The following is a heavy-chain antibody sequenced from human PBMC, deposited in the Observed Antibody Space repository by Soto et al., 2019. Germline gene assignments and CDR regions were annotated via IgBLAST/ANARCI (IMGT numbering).Heavy chain of an antibody. Sequence: SETLSLACTVSGGSISSSSYYWGWIRQPPGKGLEWIGSIYYSGSTYYNPSLKSRVTISVDTSKNQFSLKLSSVTAADTAVYYCARRLDYGDAFDIWGQGIMVTVSS. CDR1: GGSISSSSYY. V-gene: IGHV4-39*01. CDR2: IYYSGST. J-gene: IGHJ3*02. CDR3: ARRLDYGDAFDI. D-gene: IGHD4-17*01.